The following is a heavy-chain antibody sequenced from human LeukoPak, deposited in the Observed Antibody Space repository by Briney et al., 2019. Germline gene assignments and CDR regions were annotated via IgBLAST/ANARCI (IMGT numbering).Heavy chain of an antibody. V-gene: IGHV3-48*01. Sequence: GGSLRLSCAASGFTFSSYSMNWVRQAPGKGLEWVSYISSSSSTIYYADSVKGRFTISRDNAKNPLYLQMNSLRAEDTAVYYCARAGTSGYSIRYYFDYWGQGTLVTVSS. D-gene: IGHD3-3*01. CDR3: ARAGTSGYSIRYYFDY. CDR2: ISSSSSTI. J-gene: IGHJ4*02. CDR1: GFTFSSYS.